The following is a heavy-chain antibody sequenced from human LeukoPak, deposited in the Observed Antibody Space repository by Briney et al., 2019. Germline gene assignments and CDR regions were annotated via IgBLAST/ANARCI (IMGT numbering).Heavy chain of an antibody. CDR3: AKERFVVVPAAMDY. J-gene: IGHJ4*02. CDR1: GFTFSSYS. CDR2: ISSSSYI. V-gene: IGHV3-21*04. Sequence: GGSLRLSCAASGFTFSSYSMNWVRQAPGKGLEWVSSISSSSYIYYADSVKGRFTISRDNSKNTLYLQMNSLRAEDTAVNYCAKERFVVVPAAMDYWGQGTLVTVSS. D-gene: IGHD2-2*01.